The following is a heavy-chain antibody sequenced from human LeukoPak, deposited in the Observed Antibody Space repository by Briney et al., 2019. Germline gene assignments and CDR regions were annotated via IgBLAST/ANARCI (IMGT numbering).Heavy chain of an antibody. CDR3: ARGDYYDSSGYYN. Sequence: GGSLRLSCAASGFTFSSYSMNWVRQAPGKGLGWVSSISSSSSYIYYADSVKGRFTISRDNAKNSLYLQMNSLRAEDTAVYYCARGDYYDSSGYYNWGQGTLVTVSS. D-gene: IGHD3-22*01. V-gene: IGHV3-21*01. CDR2: ISSSSSYI. CDR1: GFTFSSYS. J-gene: IGHJ4*02.